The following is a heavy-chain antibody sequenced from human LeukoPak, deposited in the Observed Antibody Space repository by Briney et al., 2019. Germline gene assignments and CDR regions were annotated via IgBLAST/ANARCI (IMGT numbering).Heavy chain of an antibody. CDR2: IYYSGST. CDR3: ARHEERITFGGIIPRTDFDP. V-gene: IGHV4-59*08. CDR1: GGSISSYY. Sequence: SETLSLTCTVSGGSISSYYWSWIRQPPGKGLEWIGYIYYSGSTNYNPSLKSRVTISVDSSKNQFSLKLSSVTAADTAVYYCARHEERITFGGIIPRTDFDPWGQGTLVTVSS. J-gene: IGHJ5*02. D-gene: IGHD3-16*02.